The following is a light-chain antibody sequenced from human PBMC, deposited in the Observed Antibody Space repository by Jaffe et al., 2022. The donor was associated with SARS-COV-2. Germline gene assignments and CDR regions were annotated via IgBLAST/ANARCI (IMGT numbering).Light chain of an antibody. V-gene: IGLV1-51*01. CDR1: SSNIGKNY. Sequence: QSVLTQPPSVSAAPGQKVTISCSGSSSNIGKNYVSWYQQLPGSAPKLLIYENSKRPSGIPDRFSGSKSGTSATLGITGLQTGDEADYYCEAWDGSLSAGVFGGGTKLTVL. J-gene: IGLJ3*02. CDR3: EAWDGSLSAGV. CDR2: ENS.